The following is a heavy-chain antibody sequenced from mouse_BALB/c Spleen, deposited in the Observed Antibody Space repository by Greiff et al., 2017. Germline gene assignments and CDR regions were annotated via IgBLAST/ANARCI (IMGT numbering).Heavy chain of an antibody. CDR2: ISYDGSN. D-gene: IGHD2-10*02. CDR1: GYSITSGYY. CDR3: AREKYGNYGGYFDV. Sequence: ESGPGLVKPSQSLSLTCSVTGYSITSGYYWNWIRQFPGNKLEWMGYISYDGSNNYNPSLKNRISITRDTSKNQFFLKLNSVTTEDTATYYCAREKYGNYGGYFDVWGAGTTVTVSS. J-gene: IGHJ1*01. V-gene: IGHV3-6*02.